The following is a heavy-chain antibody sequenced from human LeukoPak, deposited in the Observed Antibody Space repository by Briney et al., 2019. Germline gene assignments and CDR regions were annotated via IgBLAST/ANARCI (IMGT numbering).Heavy chain of an antibody. CDR3: AKKGQADDNGKPD. Sequence: GGSLRLSCAASGFTFSSYSMNWVRQAPGKGLEWVSYISSSSSTIYYADSVKGRFTISRDNAKNSLYLQMNSLRADDTAVYYCAKKGQADDNGKPDWGQGTLVTVSS. CDR2: ISSSSSTI. J-gene: IGHJ4*02. D-gene: IGHD1-1*01. CDR1: GFTFSSYS. V-gene: IGHV3-48*01.